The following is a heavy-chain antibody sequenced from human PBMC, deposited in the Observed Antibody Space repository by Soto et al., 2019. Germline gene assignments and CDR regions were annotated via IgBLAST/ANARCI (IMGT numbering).Heavy chain of an antibody. Sequence: QITLKESGPTLVKPTQTLTLPCAFSGFPLNTGGEAVGWIRQPPGKALEWLALIFWDGDKRYRPSLKSRLTVTKDTPKNQVVLTMTDMDPVDTATYYCAHRLYSTLFDYWGQGTLVTVSS. J-gene: IGHJ4*02. V-gene: IGHV2-5*02. CDR1: GFPLNTGGEA. CDR3: AHRLYSTLFDY. CDR2: IFWDGDK. D-gene: IGHD4-4*01.